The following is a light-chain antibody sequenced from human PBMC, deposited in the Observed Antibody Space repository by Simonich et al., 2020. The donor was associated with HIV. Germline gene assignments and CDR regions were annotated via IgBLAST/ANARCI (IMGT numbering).Light chain of an antibody. V-gene: IGKV4-1*01. Sequence: DIVMTQSPDSLAVSLGERATINCQSSRTILYSSNNKNYLAWYQQKPGQPPKLLIYWASTRESGVPDRCSASGSGTDFTLTISSLQAEDVAVYSCQQYYSTPPTFGQGTKVEIK. J-gene: IGKJ1*01. CDR1: RTILYSSNNKNY. CDR3: QQYYSTPPT. CDR2: WAS.